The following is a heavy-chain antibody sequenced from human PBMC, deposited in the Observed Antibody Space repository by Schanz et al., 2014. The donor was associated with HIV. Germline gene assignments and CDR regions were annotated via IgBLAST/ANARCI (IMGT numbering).Heavy chain of an antibody. CDR2: INHSGST. J-gene: IGHJ5*02. CDR1: GVSFSGYD. Sequence: QVQLHQWGAGLLKPSETLSLTCAVYGVSFSGYDWSWIRQPPGKGLEWIGEINHSGSTNYNPSLKIRVPISVDTSKNQFSRKRSSVTAADTAVYYCARGLVNCSGGSCYSGWFDPWGQGNLVTVSS. V-gene: IGHV4-34*01. D-gene: IGHD2-15*01. CDR3: ARGLVNCSGGSCYSGWFDP.